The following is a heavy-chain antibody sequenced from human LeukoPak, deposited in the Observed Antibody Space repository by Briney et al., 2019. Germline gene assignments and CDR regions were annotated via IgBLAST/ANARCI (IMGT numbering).Heavy chain of an antibody. CDR3: ARGSTMDYYHFDI. J-gene: IGHJ3*02. D-gene: IGHD3-10*01. CDR2: INQDGSQK. CDR1: GFMSSNYW. V-gene: IGHV3-7*01. Sequence: GGSLRLSCAASGFMSSNYWMSWVRQAPGKGLEWVGNINQDGSQKSYVDSVRGRFTLSRNIAGNSLFLQLNSLRADDTAVYYCARGSTMDYYHFDIWGQGTLVTASS.